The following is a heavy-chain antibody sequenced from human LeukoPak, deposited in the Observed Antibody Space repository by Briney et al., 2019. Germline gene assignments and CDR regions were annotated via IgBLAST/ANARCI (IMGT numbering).Heavy chain of an antibody. D-gene: IGHD2-8*02. J-gene: IGHJ3*01. V-gene: IGHV4-39*01. CDR3: ARPLNTGDVDAFDV. CDR2: IHYNGNT. CDR1: GVSITRATSY. Sequence: SETLSLTCAVSGVSITRATSYWGWVRQSPGTGLEWIATIHYNGNTYNNPSLKSRVTISVDTSKNQFSLNLSSVTAADTAVYYCARPLNTGDVDAFDVWGQGTMVTVFS.